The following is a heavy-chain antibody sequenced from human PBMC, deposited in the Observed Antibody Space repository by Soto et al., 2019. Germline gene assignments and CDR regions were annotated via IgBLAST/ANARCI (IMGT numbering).Heavy chain of an antibody. CDR2: INHSGST. D-gene: IGHD2-2*01. CDR3: ARLLGYCSSTSCPLGGMDV. Sequence: QVQLQQWGAGLLKPSETLSLTCAVYGGSFSGDYWSWIRQPPGKGLEWIGEINHSGSTNYNPSLKSRVTISVDTSKNQFSLKLSSGPAADTAVYYCARLLGYCSSTSCPLGGMDVWGQGTTVTVSS. J-gene: IGHJ6*02. V-gene: IGHV4-34*01. CDR1: GGSFSGDY.